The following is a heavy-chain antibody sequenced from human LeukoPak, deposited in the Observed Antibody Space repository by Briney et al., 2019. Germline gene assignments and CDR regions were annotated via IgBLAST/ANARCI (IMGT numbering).Heavy chain of an antibody. CDR1: GFTFSSYS. V-gene: IGHV3-48*01. CDR2: ISSSSSTI. CDR3: ARTYYDFWSGYPHVLDY. J-gene: IGHJ4*02. Sequence: PGGSLRLSCAASGFTFSSYSMNWVRQAPGKGLEWVSYISSSSSTIYYADSVKGRFTISRDNAKNSLYLQMNSLRAEDTAVYYCARTYYDFWSGYPHVLDYWGQGTLVTVSS. D-gene: IGHD3-3*01.